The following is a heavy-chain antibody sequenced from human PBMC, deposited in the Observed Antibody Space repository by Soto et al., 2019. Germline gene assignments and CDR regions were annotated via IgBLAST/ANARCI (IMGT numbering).Heavy chain of an antibody. CDR3: AKSPNFYCSSYHCYKYYFDY. J-gene: IGHJ4*02. V-gene: IGHV3-23*01. D-gene: IGHD2-2*01. CDR2: ISGTGDSS. Sequence: EVQLLESGGGLVQPGGSLRLSCAASGFTFGSYAMSWVRQAPGKGLEWVSLISGTGDSSEYANSVKGRFTISRDYSKTTVFLQMNSLRAEDMAVYFCAKSPNFYCSSYHCYKYYFDYWGQGTLVTVSS. CDR1: GFTFGSYA.